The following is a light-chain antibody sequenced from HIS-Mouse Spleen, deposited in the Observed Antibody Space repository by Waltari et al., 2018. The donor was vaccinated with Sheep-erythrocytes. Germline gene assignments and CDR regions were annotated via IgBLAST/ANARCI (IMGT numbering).Light chain of an antibody. CDR2: QVS. CDR3: QAWDSSTAWNVV. V-gene: IGLV3-1*01. Sequence: SYELTQPPSVSVSPGQTASITCSGDKLGDKYASWYQQKPGQSPVLVIYQVSKRPSGIPEGFSGSNSGNTATLTISGTQAMDEADYYCQAWDSSTAWNVVFGGGTKLTVL. J-gene: IGLJ2*01. CDR1: KLGDKY.